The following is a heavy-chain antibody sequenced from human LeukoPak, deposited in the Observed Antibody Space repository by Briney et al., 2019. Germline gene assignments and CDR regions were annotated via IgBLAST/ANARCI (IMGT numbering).Heavy chain of an antibody. Sequence: PSETLSLTCTVSGGSISSYYWSWIRQPPGKGLEWVGYIYYSGSTNYDPSLKSRVTISVDTSKNQFSLKLSSVTAADTAVYYCARLRASSGYYSIDYWGQGTLVTVSS. J-gene: IGHJ4*02. CDR1: GGSISSYY. CDR2: IYYSGST. D-gene: IGHD3-22*01. V-gene: IGHV4-59*08. CDR3: ARLRASSGYYSIDY.